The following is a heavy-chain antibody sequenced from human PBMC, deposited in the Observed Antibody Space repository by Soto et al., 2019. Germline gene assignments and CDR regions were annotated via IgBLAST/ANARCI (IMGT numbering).Heavy chain of an antibody. V-gene: IGHV3-21*01. D-gene: IGHD6-13*01. CDR2: ISSSSSYI. J-gene: IGHJ4*02. CDR3: AREGIAAAGTVDY. CDR1: GFTFSSYS. Sequence: GGSLRLSCAASGFTFSSYSMNWVRQAPGKGLEWVSSISSSSSYIYYADSVKGRFTISRDNAKNSLYLQMNSLRAEDTAVYYCAREGIAAAGTVDYWGQGTLVTVSS.